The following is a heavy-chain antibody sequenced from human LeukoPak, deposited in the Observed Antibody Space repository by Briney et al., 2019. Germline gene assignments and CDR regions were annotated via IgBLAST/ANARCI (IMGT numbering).Heavy chain of an antibody. V-gene: IGHV3-13*01. CDR2: IGTAGDT. Sequence: GGSLRLSCATSGFTFSNHAMHWVRQASGKGPEWVSAIGTAGDTFYPGSVKGRFTISRENAKNSLSLQMNSLRAEDTAVYYCVRQQTPHGNFDYWGQGTLVTVSS. CDR3: VRQQTPHGNFDY. CDR1: GFTFSNHA. D-gene: IGHD1-26*01. J-gene: IGHJ4*02.